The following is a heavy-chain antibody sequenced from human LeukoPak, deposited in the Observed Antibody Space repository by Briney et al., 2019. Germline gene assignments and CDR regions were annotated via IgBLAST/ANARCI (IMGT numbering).Heavy chain of an antibody. CDR1: GYTLTEFS. CDR2: LDREDRENGEA. CDR3: ATLDRPSGLDYFDH. Sequence: ASVKVSCKVSGYTLTEFSMHWVRQAPGKGLEWVGGLDREDRENGEAIYAQKFQGRVTMTEDTSTDTAYMELRSLRSEDTPVYYLATLDRPSGLDYFDHWGQGTLVTVSS. V-gene: IGHV1-24*01. J-gene: IGHJ4*02. D-gene: IGHD3/OR15-3a*01.